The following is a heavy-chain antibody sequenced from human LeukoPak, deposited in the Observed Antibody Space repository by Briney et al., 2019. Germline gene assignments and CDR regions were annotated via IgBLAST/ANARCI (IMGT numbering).Heavy chain of an antibody. J-gene: IGHJ4*02. D-gene: IGHD4-23*01. CDR2: ISGSGDNT. Sequence: GGSLRLSCAASGFTFSNYGMSWVRQAPGKGLEWVSAISGSGDNTYYADSVKGRFTISRDNSKNTLYLQMNSLRSEDTAVYYCARDLRWFDYWGQGTLVTVSS. CDR3: ARDLRWFDY. CDR1: GFTFSNYG. V-gene: IGHV3-23*01.